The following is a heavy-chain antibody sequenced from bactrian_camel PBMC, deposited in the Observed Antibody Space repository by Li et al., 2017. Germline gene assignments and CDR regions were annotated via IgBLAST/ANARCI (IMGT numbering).Heavy chain of an antibody. V-gene: IGHV3S40*01. Sequence: DVQLVESGGGLVQPGGSLRLSCAASGFTFSNYAMTWVRQAPGKGLEYVSSINSGGSSTYYADSVKGRFTISRDNAKNTVYLQLNSLKTEDMAMYHCATYQSRDDVGPLLRFGGRVFNSYGQGTQVTVS. CDR2: INSGGSST. J-gene: IGHJ4*01. CDR1: GFTFSNYA. D-gene: IGHD3*01.